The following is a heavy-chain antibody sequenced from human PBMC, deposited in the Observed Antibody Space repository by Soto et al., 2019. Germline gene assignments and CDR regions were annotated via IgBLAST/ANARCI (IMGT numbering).Heavy chain of an antibody. V-gene: IGHV3-33*01. D-gene: IGHD3-10*01. Sequence: QVQLVESGGGVVQPGRSLRLSCAASGFTFSSYGMHWVRQAPGKGLEWVAVIWYDGSNKYYADSVKGRFTISRDNSKNTLYVQMNSLRAEHTAVYYCARGYYCSCNWFDPWGQGTLVTVSS. CDR3: ARGYYCSCNWFDP. J-gene: IGHJ5*02. CDR1: GFTFSSYG. CDR2: IWYDGSNK.